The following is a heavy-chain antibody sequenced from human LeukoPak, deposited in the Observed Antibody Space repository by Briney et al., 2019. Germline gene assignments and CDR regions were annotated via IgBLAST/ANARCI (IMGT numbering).Heavy chain of an antibody. V-gene: IGHV4-4*07. CDR1: GASISSYY. CDR3: ARFGGSGDTRGYFDN. D-gene: IGHD2-21*02. Sequence: SETLSLTCTVSGASISSYYWNWIRQPAGKGPGWIGRIYNGGSTNYNSSLRSRITMSLDTSKNQFSLKLTSVTAADTAVYYCARFGGSGDTRGYFDNWGQGTLVTVSS. CDR2: IYNGGST. J-gene: IGHJ4*02.